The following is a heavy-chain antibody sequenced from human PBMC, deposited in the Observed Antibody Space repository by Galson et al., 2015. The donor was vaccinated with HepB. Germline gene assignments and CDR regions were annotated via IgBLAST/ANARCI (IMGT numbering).Heavy chain of an antibody. D-gene: IGHD2-21*02. CDR1: GYTFTNYA. CDR2: INAGNGKT. CDR3: ARSWFRTSSGDYLLGWFDP. Sequence: SVKVSCKASGYTFTNYAIHWVRQAPGQRLEWMGWINAGNGKTTYSQKFQGRVSITRETSATTAYMDLSRLTSEDTAVYYCARSWFRTSSGDYLLGWFDPWGQGTLVTVSP. V-gene: IGHV1-3*01. J-gene: IGHJ5*02.